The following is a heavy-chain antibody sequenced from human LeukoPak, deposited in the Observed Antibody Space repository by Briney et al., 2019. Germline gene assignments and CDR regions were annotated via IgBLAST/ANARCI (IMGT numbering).Heavy chain of an antibody. CDR3: ARLRFITIFGVVQYYFDY. J-gene: IGHJ4*02. V-gene: IGHV4-39*01. D-gene: IGHD3-3*01. Sequence: SETLSLTCTVSGGSISSSSYYWGWIRQPPGKGLEWIGSIYYSGSTYYNPSLKSRVTISVDTSKNQFSLKLSSVTAADTAVYYCARLRFITIFGVVQYYFDYWGQGTLVTVSS. CDR2: IYYSGST. CDR1: GGSISSSSYY.